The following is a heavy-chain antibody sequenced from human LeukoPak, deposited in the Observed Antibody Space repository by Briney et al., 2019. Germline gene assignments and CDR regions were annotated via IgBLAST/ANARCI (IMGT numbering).Heavy chain of an antibody. CDR3: ARDEGIEANPLWEY. Sequence: SETLSPTCTVSGGSISSYYWSWIRQPAGKGLEWIGRIYTSGSTNYNPSLKSRVTMSVDTSKNQFSLKLSSVTAADTAAYYCARDEGIEANPLWEYWGQGTLVTVSS. CDR1: GGSISSYY. CDR2: IYTSGST. J-gene: IGHJ4*02. V-gene: IGHV4-4*07. D-gene: IGHD1-26*01.